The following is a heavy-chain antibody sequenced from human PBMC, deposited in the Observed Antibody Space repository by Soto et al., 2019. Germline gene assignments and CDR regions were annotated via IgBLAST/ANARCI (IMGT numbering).Heavy chain of an antibody. V-gene: IGHV1-18*01. J-gene: IGHJ4*02. D-gene: IGHD3-9*01. CDR1: GFTLFSYG. CDR2: ISAYNGNT. CDR3: ARDLDILTGYYDYFDY. Sequence: GGSVEGSRKGSGFTLFSYGISWGRQGPGQGLEWMGWISAYNGNTNYAQKLQGRVTMTTDTSTSTAYMELRSLRSDDTAVYYCARDLDILTGYYDYFDYWGQGTLVTVSS.